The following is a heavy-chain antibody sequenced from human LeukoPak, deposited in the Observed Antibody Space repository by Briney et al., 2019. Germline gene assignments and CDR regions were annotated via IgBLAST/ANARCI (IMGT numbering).Heavy chain of an antibody. J-gene: IGHJ3*01. V-gene: IGHV4-59*01. Sequence: PSETLSLTCTVSGGTISWFYWSWIRQSPGRGLEWIAYIHYSGTINYNPSLKSRVTISLDTSKNQFSLKVSSVTAADTAVYYCAKGLPSDHGAFDLWGQGTVVTVSS. D-gene: IGHD2-21*02. CDR2: IHYSGTI. CDR3: AKGLPSDHGAFDL. CDR1: GGTISWFY.